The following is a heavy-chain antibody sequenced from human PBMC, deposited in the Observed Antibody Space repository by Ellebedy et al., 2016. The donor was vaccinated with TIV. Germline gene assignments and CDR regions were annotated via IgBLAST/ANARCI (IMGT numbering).Heavy chain of an antibody. Sequence: SETLSLXXTVSGGSISSYYWSWIRQPSGKGLEWIGYIYYSGSTNYNPSLKSRVTISVDTSKNQFSLKLSSVTAADTAVYYCARGIAAAGLRTYYYGMDVWGQGTTATISS. D-gene: IGHD6-13*01. CDR1: GGSISSYY. CDR3: ARGIAAAGLRTYYYGMDV. CDR2: IYYSGST. J-gene: IGHJ6*02. V-gene: IGHV4-59*01.